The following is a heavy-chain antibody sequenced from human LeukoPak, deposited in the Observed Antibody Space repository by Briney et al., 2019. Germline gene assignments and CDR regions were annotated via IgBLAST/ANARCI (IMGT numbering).Heavy chain of an antibody. CDR2: INPNSGGT. D-gene: IGHD1-26*01. V-gene: IGHV1-2*02. Sequence: ASVNVSCKASGYTFTGYYMHWVRQAPGQGLEWMGWINPNSGGTNYAQKFQGRVTMTRDTSISTAYMELSRLRSDDTAVYYCAREDSGGSYCFFSWGQGTLVRVSS. CDR3: AREDSGGSYCFFS. J-gene: IGHJ5*02. CDR1: GYTFTGYY.